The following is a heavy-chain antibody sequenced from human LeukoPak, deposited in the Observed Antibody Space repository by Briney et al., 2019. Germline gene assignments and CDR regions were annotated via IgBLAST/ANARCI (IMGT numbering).Heavy chain of an antibody. D-gene: IGHD2-15*01. CDR2: FDPEDGET. CDR3: ATECSGGSCSSFDY. CDR1: GYTLTELS. Sequence: GASVKVSCKVSGYTLTELSMHWVRQAPGKGLEWMGGFDPEDGETIYAQKFQGRVTMTEDTSTDTAYMELSSLRSEDTAVYYCATECSGGSCSSFDYWGQGTLVTVSS. V-gene: IGHV1-24*01. J-gene: IGHJ4*02.